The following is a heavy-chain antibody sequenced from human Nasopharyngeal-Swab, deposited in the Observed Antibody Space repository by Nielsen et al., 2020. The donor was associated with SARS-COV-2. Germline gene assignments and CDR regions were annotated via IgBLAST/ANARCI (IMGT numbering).Heavy chain of an antibody. Sequence: GGSLRLSCAASGFTFSSYWMSWVRQAPGKGLEWVANIKQDGSEKYYVDSVKGRFTISRDNVKNSLYLQMDSLRVEDTAVYYCASRPGPGTAFDLWGQGTLVTVSS. CDR2: IKQDGSEK. J-gene: IGHJ5*02. CDR3: ASRPGPGTAFDL. V-gene: IGHV3-7*03. CDR1: GFTFSSYW. D-gene: IGHD1-1*01.